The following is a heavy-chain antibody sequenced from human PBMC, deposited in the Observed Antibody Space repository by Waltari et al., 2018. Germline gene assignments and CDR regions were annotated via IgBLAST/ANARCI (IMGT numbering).Heavy chain of an antibody. J-gene: IGHJ5*02. Sequence: QVQLVQSGSELKKPGASVKVSCKASGYTFTSYAMNWVRQAPGQGLEWMGWINTNTGTPTYAQGFTGRFVFSLDTSVSTAYLQISSLKAEDTAVYYCARGPTRLAYCGGDCGWFDPWGQGTLVTVSS. V-gene: IGHV7-4-1*02. CDR1: GYTFTSYA. D-gene: IGHD2-21*01. CDR2: INTNTGTP. CDR3: ARGPTRLAYCGGDCGWFDP.